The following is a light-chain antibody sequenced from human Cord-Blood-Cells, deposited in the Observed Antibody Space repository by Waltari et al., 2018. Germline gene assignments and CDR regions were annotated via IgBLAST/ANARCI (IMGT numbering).Light chain of an antibody. V-gene: IGLV2-23*01. J-gene: IGLJ3*02. CDR1: SSDVGSYNL. CDR2: EGS. CDR3: CSYAGSSTWV. Sequence: QSALTQPASVSGSPGQSITISCTGTSSDVGSYNLVSWYQQHPGKATKLMIYEGSKRPSGVSNRFSGSKSGTTASLTISGLQAEDEADYYCCSYAGSSTWVFGGGTKLTVL.